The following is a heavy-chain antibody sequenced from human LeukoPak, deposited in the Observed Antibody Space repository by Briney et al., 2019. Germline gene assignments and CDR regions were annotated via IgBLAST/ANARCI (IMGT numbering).Heavy chain of an antibody. J-gene: IGHJ4*02. CDR2: IIPIFGTA. CDR1: GGTFSSYA. V-gene: IGHV1-69*01. Sequence: ASVKVSCKASGGTFSSYAISWVRQAPGQGLEWKGGIIPIFGTANYAQKFQGRVTITADESTSTAYMELSSLRSEDTAVYYCAREDDFWSGVFDYWGQGTLVTVSS. D-gene: IGHD3-3*01. CDR3: AREDDFWSGVFDY.